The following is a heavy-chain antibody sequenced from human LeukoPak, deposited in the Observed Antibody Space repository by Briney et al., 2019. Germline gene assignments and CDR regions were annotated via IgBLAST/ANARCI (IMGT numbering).Heavy chain of an antibody. CDR1: GYTFTSNY. J-gene: IGHJ6*02. Sequence: ASVKVSCKASGYTFTSNYIHWVRQAPGQGLEWMGMIYPRDGSTNYAQKFQGRVTITADESTSTAYMELSSLRSEDTAVYYCARDLHTYYDFWSGYARYGMDVWGQGTPVTVSS. D-gene: IGHD3-3*01. CDR3: ARDLHTYYDFWSGYARYGMDV. V-gene: IGHV1-46*01. CDR2: IYPRDGST.